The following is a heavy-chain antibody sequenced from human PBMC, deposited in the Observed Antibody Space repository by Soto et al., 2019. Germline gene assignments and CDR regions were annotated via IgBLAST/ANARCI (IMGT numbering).Heavy chain of an antibody. CDR1: GGSISSSNW. CDR3: ARATAQREGEPPYDYPYYYYGMDV. J-gene: IGHJ6*02. V-gene: IGHV4-4*02. CDR2: IYHSGST. Sequence: QVQLQESGPGLVKPSGTLSLTCAVSGGSISSSNWWSWVRQPPGKGLEWIGEIYHSGSTNYNPSHKSRVTISVDKSKNQFCLKLSSVTAADTAVYYCARATAQREGEPPYDYPYYYYGMDVWGQGTTVTVSS. D-gene: IGHD3-16*01.